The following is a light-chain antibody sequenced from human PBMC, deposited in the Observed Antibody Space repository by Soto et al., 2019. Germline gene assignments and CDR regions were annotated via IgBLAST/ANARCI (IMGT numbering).Light chain of an antibody. Sequence: DIVMTQTPLSLPVTPGEPAAISCRSSQSLLDSDSGNSYLDWYLQKPGQSPQLLIYTVSYRASGVPDRFSGSGSGTDFTLKISRVEAEDVGVYYCMQRLEFPALTFGQGTRLEIE. V-gene: IGKV2-40*01. CDR2: TVS. CDR1: QSLLDSDSGNSY. J-gene: IGKJ5*01. CDR3: MQRLEFPALT.